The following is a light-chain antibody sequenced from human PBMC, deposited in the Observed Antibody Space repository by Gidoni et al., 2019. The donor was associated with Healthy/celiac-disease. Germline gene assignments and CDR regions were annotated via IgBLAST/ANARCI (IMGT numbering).Light chain of an antibody. V-gene: IGKV1-39*01. CDR2: AAS. CDR1: QSISSY. J-gene: IGKJ2*03. CDR3: QQSYSTPVS. Sequence: DIQMTQSPSSLSASVGDRVTITCRASQSISSYLNWYQQKPGKAPKLLIYAASSLQSGVPSRFSGSGSGTDFTLNISSLQPEDFATYYCQQSYSTPVSFGQXTKLEIK.